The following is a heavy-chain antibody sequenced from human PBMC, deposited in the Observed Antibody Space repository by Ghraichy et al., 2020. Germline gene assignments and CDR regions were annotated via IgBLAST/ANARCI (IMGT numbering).Heavy chain of an antibody. Sequence: GGSLRLSCAASGFTFSSYAMSWVRQAPGKGLEWVSAISGSGGSTYYADSVKGRFTISRDNSKNTLYLQMNSLRAEDTAVYYCAKGDPDLYCSSTSCHGGYYYYGMDVWGQGTTVTVSS. J-gene: IGHJ6*02. V-gene: IGHV3-23*01. CDR2: ISGSGGST. CDR1: GFTFSSYA. D-gene: IGHD2-2*01. CDR3: AKGDPDLYCSSTSCHGGYYYYGMDV.